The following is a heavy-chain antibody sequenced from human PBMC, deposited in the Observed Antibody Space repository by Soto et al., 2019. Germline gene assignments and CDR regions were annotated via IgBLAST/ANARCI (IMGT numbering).Heavy chain of an antibody. CDR3: AIYGSGAYDAFDI. CDR1: GFSFDDYA. Sequence: GGSLRLSCAASGFSFDDYAMSWVRQAPGKGLEWVAGTNCRGSATGYADFVKGRFTISRDNAKNSLYLQMNSLRAEDTAVYHCAIYGSGAYDAFDIWGQGTMVTVSS. CDR2: TNCRGSAT. V-gene: IGHV3-20*01. D-gene: IGHD3-10*01. J-gene: IGHJ3*02.